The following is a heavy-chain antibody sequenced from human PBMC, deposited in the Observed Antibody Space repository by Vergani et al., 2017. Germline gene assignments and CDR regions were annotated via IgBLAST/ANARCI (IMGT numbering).Heavy chain of an antibody. D-gene: IGHD6-19*01. CDR1: ANSISSGSYY. J-gene: IGHJ4*02. CDR2: IYYSGIT. Sequence: QLQLQQSCPGLVKPSETLFLICTVSANSISSGSYYWGWIRQPPGKSLEWIGGIYYSGITYYNPSLKSRVAISVDTSKNQFSLKVTSVTAADTAVYFCAKQRPGSGWSPGDFDDWGQGIRVTVSS. V-gene: IGHV4-39*01. CDR3: AKQRPGSGWSPGDFDD.